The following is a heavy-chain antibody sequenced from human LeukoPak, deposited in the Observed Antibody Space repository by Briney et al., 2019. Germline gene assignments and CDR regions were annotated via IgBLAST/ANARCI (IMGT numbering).Heavy chain of an antibody. CDR2: ISSSGSSI. Sequence: PGGSLRLSCAASGFTFNSYSMNWVRQAPGKGLEWVSYISSSGSSIYYADSVKGRFTISRDNAENLLNLQMNSLRAEDTAVYYCARGDNWNSYYYYYMDVWAKGPRSPSS. J-gene: IGHJ6*03. D-gene: IGHD1-7*01. CDR1: GFTFNSYS. V-gene: IGHV3-48*04. CDR3: ARGDNWNSYYYYYMDV.